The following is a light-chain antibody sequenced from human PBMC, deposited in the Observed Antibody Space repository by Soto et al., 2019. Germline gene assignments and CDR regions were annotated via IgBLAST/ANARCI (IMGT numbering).Light chain of an antibody. CDR1: QSVRSNF. Sequence: EIVLTQSPGTLTLSPGERATLSCRASQSVRSNFLAWYQQKPGQAPRLLIYGASNRATGIPDRFSGSGCGTDFTLTITRLEPEDFAMYYFQQYNNWWTFGQGTKVDI. CDR2: GAS. J-gene: IGKJ1*01. CDR3: QQYNNWWT. V-gene: IGKV3-20*01.